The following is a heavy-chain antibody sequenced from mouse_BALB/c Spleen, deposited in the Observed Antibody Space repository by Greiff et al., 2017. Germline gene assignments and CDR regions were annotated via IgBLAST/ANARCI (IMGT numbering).Heavy chain of an antibody. CDR1: GFSLTSYG. Sequence: QVQLKQSGPSLVQPSQSLSITCTVSGFSLTSYGVHWVRQSPGKGLEWLGVIWRGGSTDYNAAFMSRLSITKDNSKSQVFFKMNSLQADDTAIYYCAKNYGSGSSLYYAMDYWGQGTSVTVSS. J-gene: IGHJ4*01. V-gene: IGHV2-5-1*01. CDR2: IWRGGST. D-gene: IGHD1-1*01. CDR3: AKNYGSGSSLYYAMDY.